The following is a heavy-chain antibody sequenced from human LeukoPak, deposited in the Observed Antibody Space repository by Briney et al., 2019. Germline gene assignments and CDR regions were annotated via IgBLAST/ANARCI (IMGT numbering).Heavy chain of an antibody. CDR2: INHSGST. CDR1: GGSFSGYY. D-gene: IGHD6-6*01. J-gene: IGHJ2*01. Sequence: SETLSLTCAVYGGSFSGYYWSWIRQPPGKGLEWIGEINHSGSTNYNPSLKSRVTISVDTSKNQFSLKLSSVTAADTAVYYCASGALHCEYWCFYLWVPGTLVIVSS. CDR3: ASGALHCEYWCFYL. V-gene: IGHV4-34*01.